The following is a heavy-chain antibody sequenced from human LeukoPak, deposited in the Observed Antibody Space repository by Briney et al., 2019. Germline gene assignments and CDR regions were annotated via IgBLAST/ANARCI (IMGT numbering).Heavy chain of an antibody. V-gene: IGHV1-8*01. CDR1: GYTFTSYD. Sequence: ASVKVSCKASGYTFTSYDINWVRQATGQGLEWMGWMNPNSGTTGYAQKFQGRVTMTRNTSISTAYMELSSLRSEDTAVYYCARGRIDVLLWFGELFRETNWFDPWGQGTLVTVSS. CDR3: ARGRIDVLLWFGELFRETNWFDP. CDR2: MNPNSGTT. J-gene: IGHJ5*02. D-gene: IGHD3-10*01.